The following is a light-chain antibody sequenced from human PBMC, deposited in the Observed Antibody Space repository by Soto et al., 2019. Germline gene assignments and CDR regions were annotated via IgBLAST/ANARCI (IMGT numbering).Light chain of an antibody. J-gene: IGKJ1*01. CDR1: QSINSN. Sequence: IVMTQSPATLSVSPGERATLSCRASQSINSNLAWYQQKPGQAPRLLINGASTRATGIPARFSGSGSGTDFALTVSRLEPEDFAVYYCQQYLTSPKTFGQGTKVDIK. CDR2: GAS. CDR3: QQYLTSPKT. V-gene: IGKV3-15*01.